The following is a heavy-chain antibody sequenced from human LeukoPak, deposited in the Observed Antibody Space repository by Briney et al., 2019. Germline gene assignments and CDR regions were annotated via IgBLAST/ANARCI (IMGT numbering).Heavy chain of an antibody. Sequence: PSETLSLTCAVSGGSFSGYSWSWIRQPPGKGLEWMGEINHSGSTNYNPSCKSGVTISVDTSKNHFTLKLSSVTAADTAVYYGARGGHNCSSTSCYWEGSYYYGMDVWGQGTTVTVSS. D-gene: IGHD2-2*01. CDR2: INHSGST. J-gene: IGHJ6*02. CDR1: GGSFSGYS. CDR3: ARGGHNCSSTSCYWEGSYYYGMDV. V-gene: IGHV4-34*01.